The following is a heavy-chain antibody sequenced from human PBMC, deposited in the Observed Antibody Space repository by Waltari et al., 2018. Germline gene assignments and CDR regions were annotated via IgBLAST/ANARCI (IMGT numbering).Heavy chain of an antibody. V-gene: IGHV4-39*07. CDR3: ARDPAPSDYFDS. J-gene: IGHJ4*02. Sequence: QLQLQESGPGLVRPSETLSLTCTASGGAISTSIYYWGWIRQPPGKGLEWIGNIYYSDYTYFNPSLRSRVTISADTSKNQFSLKLTSVTAADTAVYYCARDPAPSDYFDSWGQGTLVTVSS. D-gene: IGHD6-6*01. CDR1: GGAISTSIYY. CDR2: IYYSDYT.